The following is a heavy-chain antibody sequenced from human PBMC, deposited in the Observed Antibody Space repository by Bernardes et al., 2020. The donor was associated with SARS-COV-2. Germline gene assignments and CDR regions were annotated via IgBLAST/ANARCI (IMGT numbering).Heavy chain of an antibody. D-gene: IGHD4-17*01. CDR2: ISKTGST. Sequence: SESLSLTCTVSGGSISTYYCSWIRQPPGKGLEWIGYISKTGSTNSSPSLNSRVTISLDTSMNQFSLRLSSVTAADTGVYYCARTLGSHGDYVGGLDSWGQGSLVTVSS. J-gene: IGHJ4*03. CDR3: ARTLGSHGDYVGGLDS. CDR1: GGSISTYY. V-gene: IGHV4-59*01.